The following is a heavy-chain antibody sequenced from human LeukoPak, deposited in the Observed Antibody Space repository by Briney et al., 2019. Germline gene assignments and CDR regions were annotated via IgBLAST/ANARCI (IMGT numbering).Heavy chain of an antibody. V-gene: IGHV3-73*01. CDR2: IRSKANSYAT. Sequence: GSLRLSCAASGFTFSGSAMHWVRQASGKGLEWVGRIRSKANSYATAYAASVKGRFTISRDDSKNTAYLQMNSLKTEDTAVYYCTRRGGNAGFYFDYWGQGTLVTVSS. CDR3: TRRGGNAGFYFDY. CDR1: GFTFSGSA. J-gene: IGHJ4*02. D-gene: IGHD2-15*01.